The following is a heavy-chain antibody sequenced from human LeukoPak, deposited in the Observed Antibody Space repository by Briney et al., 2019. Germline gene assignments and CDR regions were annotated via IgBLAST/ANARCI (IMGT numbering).Heavy chain of an antibody. CDR3: ACLSGYSSGWYYPFDP. V-gene: IGHV4-39*01. D-gene: IGHD6-19*01. Sequence: SETLSLTCTVSGGSISSSSYYWGWIRQPPGKGLEWIGSIYYSGSTYYNPSLKSRVTISVDTSKNQFSLKLSSVTAADTAVYYCACLSGYSSGWYYPFDPWGQGTLVTVSS. CDR2: IYYSGST. CDR1: GGSISSSSYY. J-gene: IGHJ5*02.